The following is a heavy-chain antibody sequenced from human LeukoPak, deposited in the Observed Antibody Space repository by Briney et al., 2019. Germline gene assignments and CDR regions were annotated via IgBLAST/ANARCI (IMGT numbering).Heavy chain of an antibody. D-gene: IGHD3-22*01. CDR1: GGSISSYY. CDR2: IYYSGST. CDR3: ARAIYYYDSSGYSRRYFQH. Sequence: SETLSLTCTASGGSISSYYWSWVRQAPGKGLEWVGYIYYSGSTNYNPSLKSRVTISVATSKNQFSLKLSSVTAADTAVYYCARAIYYYDSSGYSRRYFQHWGQGTLVTVSS. J-gene: IGHJ1*01. V-gene: IGHV4-59*01.